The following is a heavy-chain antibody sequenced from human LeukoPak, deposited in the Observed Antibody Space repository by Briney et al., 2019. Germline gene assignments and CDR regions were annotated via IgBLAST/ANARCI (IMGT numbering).Heavy chain of an antibody. CDR3: ARVYVLEWELPSGMDV. CDR1: GFTFSSYS. CDR2: IYYSGST. V-gene: IGHV4-31*02. J-gene: IGHJ6*02. D-gene: IGHD1-26*01. Sequence: LRLSCAASGFTFSSYSMNWIRQHPGKGLEWIGYIYYSGSTYYNPSLKSRVTISVDTSKNQFSLKLSSVTAADTAVYYCARVYVLEWELPSGMDVWGQGTTVTVSS.